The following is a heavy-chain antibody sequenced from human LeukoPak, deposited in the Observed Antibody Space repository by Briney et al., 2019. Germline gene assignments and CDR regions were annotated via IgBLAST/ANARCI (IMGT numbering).Heavy chain of an antibody. CDR1: GFTFSSYA. V-gene: IGHV3-23*01. D-gene: IGHD6-6*01. Sequence: GVLRLSCAASGFTFSSYAMSWVCQAQGKGLEWDSAISGSGGSTYYADSVKGRFTISRDNYKNTLYLQMNSLRAEDTAVYYCAKGSSSVPYYYYYMDVWGKGTTVTVSS. CDR2: ISGSGGST. CDR3: AKGSSSVPYYYYYMDV. J-gene: IGHJ6*03.